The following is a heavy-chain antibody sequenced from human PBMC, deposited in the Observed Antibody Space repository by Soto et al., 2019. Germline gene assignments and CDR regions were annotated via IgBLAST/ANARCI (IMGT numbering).Heavy chain of an antibody. CDR2: ISGSGFKK. Sequence: LRLSCAASGFIFENFGVSWVRQAPGKGLEWISSISGSGFKKYYADSVKGRFTISRDNSKSTVYLELNNLSAEDTAVYHCAKNQGVELVPLATVDWFDPWGQGSVVTVSS. J-gene: IGHJ5*02. CDR3: AKNQGVELVPLATVDWFDP. D-gene: IGHD1-26*01. CDR1: GFIFENFG. V-gene: IGHV3-23*01.